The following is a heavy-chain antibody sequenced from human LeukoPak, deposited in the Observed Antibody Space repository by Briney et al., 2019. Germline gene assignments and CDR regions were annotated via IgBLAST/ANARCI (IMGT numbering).Heavy chain of an antibody. D-gene: IGHD6-19*01. Sequence: PGGSLRLSCAASGFTFSSYWMHWVRQAPGKGLVWVSRINSDGRSTSYADSVKGRFTISRDNAKNTLHLQMNSLRAEDTAVYYCARAAGKVAGIVFYYYCYMDVWRKGTTVTVSS. CDR1: GFTFSSYW. CDR3: ARAAGKVAGIVFYYYCYMDV. J-gene: IGHJ6*03. CDR2: INSDGRST. V-gene: IGHV3-74*01.